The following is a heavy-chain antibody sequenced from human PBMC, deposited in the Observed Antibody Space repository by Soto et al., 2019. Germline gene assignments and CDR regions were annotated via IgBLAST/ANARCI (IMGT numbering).Heavy chain of an antibody. J-gene: IGHJ4*02. D-gene: IGHD3-10*01. Sequence: EVQLVESGGGLVQPGRSLRLSCAASGFTFSGSAMDWVRQAPGKGLDWVSAISGGGGNTYYTESVKGRFTISRDNSKSMLFLQMDSLRTEDAAVYYCAKFLQERESNTCWPGTFDHWGQGTRVTVSS. CDR3: AKFLQERESNTCWPGTFDH. CDR1: GFTFSGSA. CDR2: ISGGGGNT. V-gene: IGHV3-23*04.